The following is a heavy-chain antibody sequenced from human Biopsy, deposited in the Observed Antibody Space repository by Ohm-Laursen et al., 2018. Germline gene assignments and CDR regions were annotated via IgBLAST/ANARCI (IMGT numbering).Heavy chain of an antibody. J-gene: IGHJ4*02. CDR1: GKTFSDYY. V-gene: IGHV4-34*08. D-gene: IGHD2-15*01. CDR3: GNEVHGRDY. Sequence: SETLSLTCEVYGKTFSDYYWSWIRQPPGKGLEWIGQINQSGRTNYNPSLKSRVNISADKSKNQFSLKLSTVTSADTAVYFCGNEVHGRDYWCLGALVTVSS. CDR2: INQSGRT.